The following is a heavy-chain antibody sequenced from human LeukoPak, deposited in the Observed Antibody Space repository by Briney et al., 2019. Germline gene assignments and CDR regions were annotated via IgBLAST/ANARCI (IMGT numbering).Heavy chain of an antibody. CDR1: GGTFSSYA. CDR3: ARGAVAPSYGMDV. V-gene: IGHV1-69*13. CDR2: IIPIFGTA. J-gene: IGHJ6*02. D-gene: IGHD6-19*01. Sequence: SVKVSCKASGGTFSSYAISWVRQAPGQGLEWMEGIIPIFGTANYAQKFQGRVTITADESTSTAYMELSSLRSEDTAVYYCARGAVAPSYGMDVWGQGTTVTVSS.